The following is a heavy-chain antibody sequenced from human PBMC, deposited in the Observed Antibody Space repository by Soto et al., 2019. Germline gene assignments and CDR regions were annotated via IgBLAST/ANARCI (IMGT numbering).Heavy chain of an antibody. V-gene: IGHV3-15*01. Sequence: GGSLRLSCAASGFTFSNAWMSWVRQAPGKGLEWVGRIKSKTDGGTTDYAAPVKGRFTISRDDSKNTLYLQMNSLKTEDTAVYYCTPRCLENDYETPCQINWGQGTLVTVSS. D-gene: IGHD4-17*01. J-gene: IGHJ4*02. CDR3: TPRCLENDYETPCQIN. CDR2: IKSKTDGGTT. CDR1: GFTFSNAW.